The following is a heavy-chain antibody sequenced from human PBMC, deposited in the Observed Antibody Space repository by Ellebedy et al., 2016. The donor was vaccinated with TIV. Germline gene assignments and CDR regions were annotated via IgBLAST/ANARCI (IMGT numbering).Heavy chain of an antibody. CDR1: GFTFDDYA. D-gene: IGHD7-27*01. CDR2: ISWNSGSI. J-gene: IGHJ6*02. V-gene: IGHV3-9*01. Sequence: PGGSLRLSCAASGFTFDDYAMHWVRQAPGKGLEWVSGISWNSGSIGYADSVKGRFTISRDNAKNSLYLQMNSLRAEDTALYYCAKDPGYYYYGMDVWGQGTTVTVSS. CDR3: AKDPGYYYYGMDV.